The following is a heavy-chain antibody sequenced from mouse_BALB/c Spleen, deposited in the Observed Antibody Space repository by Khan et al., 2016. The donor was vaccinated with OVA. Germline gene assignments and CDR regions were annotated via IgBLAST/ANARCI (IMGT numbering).Heavy chain of an antibody. CDR3: ARSRTLFTY. J-gene: IGHJ3*01. Sequence: QIQLVQSGPELKKPGETVKISCRASGYTFTDYGVNWVKQAPGKGLKWMGWINTYTGEQTYADDFTGRFAFSLESFASSAYLQFNNLKNEDTATYFYARSRTLFTYWGQGTLVTISA. CDR2: INTYTGEQ. D-gene: IGHD1-1*01. V-gene: IGHV9-3-1*01. CDR1: GYTFTDYG.